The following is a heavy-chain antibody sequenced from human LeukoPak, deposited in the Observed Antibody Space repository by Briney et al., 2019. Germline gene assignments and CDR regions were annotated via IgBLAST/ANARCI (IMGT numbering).Heavy chain of an antibody. CDR1: GFTFSSYW. V-gene: IGHV3-7*01. Sequence: RGSLRLSCAASGFTFSSYWMSWVRQAPGKGLEWVANIKQDGSEKYYVDSVTGRFTISRDNAKNSLYLQMNSLRAEDTAVYYCASYYDSSGYYYSSLAIDYWGQGTLVTVSS. D-gene: IGHD3-22*01. CDR2: IKQDGSEK. J-gene: IGHJ4*02. CDR3: ASYYDSSGYYYSSLAIDY.